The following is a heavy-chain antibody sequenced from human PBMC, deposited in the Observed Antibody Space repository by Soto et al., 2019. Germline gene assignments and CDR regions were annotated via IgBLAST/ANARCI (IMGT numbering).Heavy chain of an antibody. D-gene: IGHD2-8*01. Sequence: EMQLLESGGGLVQPGGSLRLSCAASGFTFSSYAMSWVRQAPGKGLEWVSAISNSGGTTYYADSVKGRFTVSRDSSKNTLYLQMNSLRAEDTALYYCAKDGCTNGLCSRENWYFALWGRGTLLTVSS. CDR1: GFTFSSYA. V-gene: IGHV3-23*01. CDR2: ISNSGGTT. CDR3: AKDGCTNGLCSRENWYFAL. J-gene: IGHJ2*01.